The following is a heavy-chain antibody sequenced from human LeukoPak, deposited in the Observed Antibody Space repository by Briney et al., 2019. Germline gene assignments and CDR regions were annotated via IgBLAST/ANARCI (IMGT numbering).Heavy chain of an antibody. CDR3: ARRKDGYKPFDY. J-gene: IGHJ4*02. V-gene: IGHV5-51*01. D-gene: IGHD5-24*01. CDR2: IYPGDSDT. CDR1: GYTFTSYW. Sequence: GESLKISCKGSGYTFTSYWIGWVRQMPGKGLEWMGIIYPGDSDTRYSPSFQGQVTMSVDKSISTAYLQWSSLKASDTAIYYCARRKDGYKPFDYWGQGTLVTVSS.